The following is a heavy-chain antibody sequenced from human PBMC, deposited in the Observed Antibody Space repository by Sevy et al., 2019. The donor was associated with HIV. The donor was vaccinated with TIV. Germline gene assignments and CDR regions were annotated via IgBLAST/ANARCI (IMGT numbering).Heavy chain of an antibody. Sequence: ASVKVSCEASGYTFIDNYIHWVRKAPGQGLEWMGRFNPMSGGTKVAQKFQGSRVTMTRDTSISTAYMEVSRLRFDDTAVYYCAREAGSTYYGLLDYWGQGSLVTVSS. CDR2: FNPMSGGT. CDR1: GYTFIDNY. D-gene: IGHD1-26*01. CDR3: AREAGSTYYGLLDY. J-gene: IGHJ4*02. V-gene: IGHV1-2*06.